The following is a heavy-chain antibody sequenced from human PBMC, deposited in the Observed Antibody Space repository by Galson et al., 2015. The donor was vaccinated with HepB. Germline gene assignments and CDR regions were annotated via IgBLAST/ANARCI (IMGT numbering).Heavy chain of an antibody. Sequence: ETLSLTCTVSGGSISSYYWSWIRQPPGKGLEWIGYIYYSGSTNYNPSLKSRVTISVDTSKNQFSLKLSSVTAADTAVYYCARHGGKQQLVRFVYYYGMDVWGQGTTVTVSS. CDR3: ARHGGKQQLVRFVYYYGMDV. CDR1: GGSISSYY. J-gene: IGHJ6*02. V-gene: IGHV4-59*08. CDR2: IYYSGST. D-gene: IGHD6-13*01.